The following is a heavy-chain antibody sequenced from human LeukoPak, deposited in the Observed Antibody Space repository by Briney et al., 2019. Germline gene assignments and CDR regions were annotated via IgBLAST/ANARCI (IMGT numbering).Heavy chain of an antibody. CDR1: GYTFTSYY. CDR2: ISVYNGNT. J-gene: IGHJ3*02. V-gene: IGHV1-18*04. D-gene: IGHD6-19*01. CDR3: ATDSGYSSTHFDI. Sequence: GASVKVSCKASGYTFTSYYMHWVRQAPGQGLEWMGWISVYNGNTNYAQKFQGRVTMTEDTSTDTAYMELSSLRSEDTAVYYCATDSGYSSTHFDIWGQGTMVTVSS.